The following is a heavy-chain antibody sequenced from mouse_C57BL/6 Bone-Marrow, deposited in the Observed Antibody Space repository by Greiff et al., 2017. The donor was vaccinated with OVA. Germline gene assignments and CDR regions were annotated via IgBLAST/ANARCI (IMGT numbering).Heavy chain of an antibody. CDR3: ATDGPYWYFDV. D-gene: IGHD2-3*01. CDR2: IDPSDSET. V-gene: IGHV1-52*01. Sequence: QVQLQQPGAELVRPGSSVKLSCKASGYTFTSYWMHWVKQRPIQGLEWIGNIDPSDSETPSNQKFTDKATLTVDKSSSTAYMQLSSLTSEDSAVYYCATDGPYWYFDVWGTGTTVTVSS. J-gene: IGHJ1*03. CDR1: GYTFTSYW.